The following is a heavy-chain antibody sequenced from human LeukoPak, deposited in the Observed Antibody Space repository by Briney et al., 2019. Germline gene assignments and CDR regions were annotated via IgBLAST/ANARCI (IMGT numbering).Heavy chain of an antibody. J-gene: IGHJ3*02. CDR3: ARAERGSCSGGTCSYYDAFDI. CDR1: GFIFSSYT. D-gene: IGHD2-15*01. Sequence: TGGSLRLSCAAPGFIFSSYTINWVRQAPGKGLEWVSSISSTGTYIFYADSVTGRFTISRDNAKNSLFLRMNSLRAEDTAVYYCARAERGSCSGGTCSYYDAFDIWGQGTVVTVSS. V-gene: IGHV3-21*01. CDR2: ISSTGTYI.